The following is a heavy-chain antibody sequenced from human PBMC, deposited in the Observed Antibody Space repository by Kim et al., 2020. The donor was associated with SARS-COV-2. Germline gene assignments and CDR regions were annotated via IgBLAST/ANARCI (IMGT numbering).Heavy chain of an antibody. CDR2: INTNTGNP. J-gene: IGHJ6*02. CDR1: GYTFTSYA. V-gene: IGHV7-4-1*02. CDR3: AREGSRGYSSRPYYGMDV. Sequence: ASVKVSCKASGYTFTSYAMNWVRQAPGQGLEWMGWINTNTGNPTYAQGFTGRFVFSLDTSVSTAYLQISSLKAEDTAVYYCAREGSRGYSSRPYYGMDVWGQGTTVTVSS. D-gene: IGHD6-13*01.